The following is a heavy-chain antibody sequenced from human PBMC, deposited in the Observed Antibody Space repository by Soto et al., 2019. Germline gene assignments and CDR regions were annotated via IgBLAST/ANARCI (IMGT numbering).Heavy chain of an antibody. CDR1: GFTFSSYW. V-gene: IGHV3-7*01. CDR2: IKQDGSEK. J-gene: IGHJ4*02. Sequence: PGGSLRLSCAASGFTFSSYWMSWVRQAPGKGLEWVANIKQDGSEKYYVDSVKGRFTISRDNAKNSLYLQMNSLRAEDTAVYYCARPSTKSNEYYDYIWGSYRPKDYWGQGTLVTVSS. CDR3: ARPSTKSNEYYDYIWGSYRPKDY. D-gene: IGHD3-16*02.